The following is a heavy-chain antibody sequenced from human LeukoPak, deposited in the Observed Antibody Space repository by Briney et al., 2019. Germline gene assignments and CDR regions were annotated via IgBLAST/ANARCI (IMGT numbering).Heavy chain of an antibody. V-gene: IGHV3-23*01. CDR3: AKGQLYSSGAHYFDY. J-gene: IGHJ4*02. CDR2: ISASGYST. Sequence: GGSLRLSCAASGFTFSNYAMGWVRQAPGKGLEWVSGISASGYSTYYADSVKGRLTISRDNSKNTLYLQMNSLRAEDTAVYYSAKGQLYSSGAHYFDYWGQGTLVTVSS. D-gene: IGHD6-19*01. CDR1: GFTFSNYA.